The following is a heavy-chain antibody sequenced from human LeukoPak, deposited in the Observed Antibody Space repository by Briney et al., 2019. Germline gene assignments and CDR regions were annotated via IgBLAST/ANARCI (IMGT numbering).Heavy chain of an antibody. V-gene: IGHV3-30*18. Sequence: GGSLRLSCAASGFSFDGYGMHWVRQAPGKGLEWVALISHDGSNAYYIDSVKGRFTISRDNFQNTLYLQMNSLRSEDTGLYYCAKDYDILTGYSNGYYFDYWGQGSLVIVSS. D-gene: IGHD3-9*01. CDR2: ISHDGSNA. CDR3: AKDYDILTGYSNGYYFDY. J-gene: IGHJ4*02. CDR1: GFSFDGYG.